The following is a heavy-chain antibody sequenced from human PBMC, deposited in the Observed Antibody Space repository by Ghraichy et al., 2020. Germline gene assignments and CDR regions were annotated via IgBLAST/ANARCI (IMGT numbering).Heavy chain of an antibody. CDR3: AREDRTKCSGGSCYSLPDY. CDR2: IYYSGST. V-gene: IGHV4-61*01. CDR1: GGSVSSGSYY. D-gene: IGHD2-15*01. Sequence: SQTLSLTCTVSGGSVSSGSYYWSWIRQPPGKGLEWIGYIYYSGSTNYNPSLKSRVTISVDTSKNQFSLKLSSVTAADTAVYYCAREDRTKCSGGSCYSLPDYWGQGTLVTVSS. J-gene: IGHJ4*02.